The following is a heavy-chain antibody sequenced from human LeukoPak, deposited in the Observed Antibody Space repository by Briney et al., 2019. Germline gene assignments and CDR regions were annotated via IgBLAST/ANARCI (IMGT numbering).Heavy chain of an antibody. D-gene: IGHD3-9*01. CDR3: AGRRLQEYVDWLPAVDWFDP. CDR2: IYYSGST. Sequence: TASETLSLTCTVSGGSISSYYWSWIRQPPGKGLEWIGYIYYSGSTNYNPSLKSRVTISVDTSKNQFSLKLSSVTAADTAVYYCAGRRLQEYVDWLPAVDWFDPWGQGTLVTVSS. CDR1: GGSISSYY. J-gene: IGHJ5*02. V-gene: IGHV4-59*08.